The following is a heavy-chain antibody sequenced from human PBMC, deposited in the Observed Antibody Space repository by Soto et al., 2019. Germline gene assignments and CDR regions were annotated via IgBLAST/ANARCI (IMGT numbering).Heavy chain of an antibody. CDR2: INSDGRST. Sequence: EVQLVESGGGLVQPEGSLRLSCAASGFTFSSYWMHWVRQAPGKGLVWVSRINSDGRSTSYADSVKGRFTISRDNAKNTLYLQMNSLRAEDTAVYYCASYYGSGIYHPKYWGQGTLVTVGS. V-gene: IGHV3-74*01. J-gene: IGHJ4*02. CDR1: GFTFSSYW. CDR3: ASYYGSGIYHPKY. D-gene: IGHD3-10*01.